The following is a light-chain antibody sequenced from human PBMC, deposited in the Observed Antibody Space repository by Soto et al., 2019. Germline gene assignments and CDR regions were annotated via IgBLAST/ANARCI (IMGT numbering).Light chain of an antibody. Sequence: QSVLTQPASVSGSPGQSITISCTGTSSDVGGYDYVSWYQQHPGKAPQLMIYDVNNRPSGVSNRFSGSKSGNTASLTISGLQHEDEADYYCSSFTSRNTLVFGGGTKVTVL. V-gene: IGLV2-14*01. J-gene: IGLJ2*01. CDR1: SSDVGGYDY. CDR2: DVN. CDR3: SSFTSRNTLV.